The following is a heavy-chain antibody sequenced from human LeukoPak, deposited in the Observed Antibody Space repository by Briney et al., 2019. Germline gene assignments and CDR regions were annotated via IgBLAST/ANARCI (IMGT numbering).Heavy chain of an antibody. CDR2: ISGGGGST. CDR1: GFTFSSHA. J-gene: IGHJ4*02. Sequence: GGSLRLSCEVSGFTFSSHAMGWVRQAPGEGLEWVSVISGGGGSTYYADSLKGRFTISRDNSKNTLYLQMNSLRAEDTAVYYCARQARGRYFDYWGQGTLVTVSS. D-gene: IGHD5-12*01. CDR3: ARQARGRYFDY. V-gene: IGHV3-23*01.